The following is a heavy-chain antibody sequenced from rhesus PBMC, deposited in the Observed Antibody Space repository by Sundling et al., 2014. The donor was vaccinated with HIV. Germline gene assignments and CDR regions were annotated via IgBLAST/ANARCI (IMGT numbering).Heavy chain of an antibody. V-gene: IGHV4-65*02. D-gene: IGHD1-44*01. CDR3: ATRRSMKLWGLDS. CDR1: GGSISSSNW. Sequence: QVQLQESGPGLVKASETLSLTCAVSGGSISSSNWWSWIRQPPGKGLEWIGSIYGNSASTYYNPSLKNRVTISKDTSKNQFSLKLSSVTAADTAVYYCATRRSMKLWGLDSWGQGVVVTVSS. CDR2: IYGNSAST. J-gene: IGHJ6*01.